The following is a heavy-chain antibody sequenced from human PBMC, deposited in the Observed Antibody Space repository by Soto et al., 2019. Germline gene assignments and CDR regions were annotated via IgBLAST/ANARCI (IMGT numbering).Heavy chain of an antibody. D-gene: IGHD4-4*01. CDR2: ISGSGAGT. CDR3: AKGPATVTMTSFDY. V-gene: IGHV3-23*01. CDR1: GFTFSTYA. Sequence: GGSLRLSCAASGFTFSTYAMSWVRQAPGKGLEWVSAISGSGAGTDYADSVKGRFTISRDNSKNTLYLQMNSLRAEDTAVYYCAKGPATVTMTSFDYWGQGTLVTVS. J-gene: IGHJ4*02.